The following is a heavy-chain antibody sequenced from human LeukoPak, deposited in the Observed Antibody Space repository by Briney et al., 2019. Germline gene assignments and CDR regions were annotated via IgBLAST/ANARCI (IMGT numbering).Heavy chain of an antibody. Sequence: SETLSLTCTVSGGSISSSSCYWGWIRQPPGKGLEWIGSIYYSGSTYYNPSLKSRVTISVDTSKNQFSLKLSSVTAADTAVYYCATHHYYDSSGYSYAFDIWGQGTMVTVSS. CDR3: ATHHYYDSSGYSYAFDI. D-gene: IGHD3-22*01. CDR1: GGSISSSSCY. V-gene: IGHV4-39*01. CDR2: IYYSGST. J-gene: IGHJ3*02.